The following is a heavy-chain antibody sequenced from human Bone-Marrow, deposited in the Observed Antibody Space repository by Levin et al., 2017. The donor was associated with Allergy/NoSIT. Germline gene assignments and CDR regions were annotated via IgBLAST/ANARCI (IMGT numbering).Heavy chain of an antibody. Sequence: GESLKISCAASGFTISDYYMSWIRQAPGKGLEWVSYIRSSSSYTNQADFVEGRFTISRDNAKNSLFLQMNSLRAEDTAVYYCARESGQLGYYNYYGMDVWGQGTTVTVSS. D-gene: IGHD6-13*01. CDR1: GFTISDYY. J-gene: IGHJ6*02. CDR3: ARESGQLGYYNYYGMDV. CDR2: IRSSSSYT. V-gene: IGHV3-11*05.